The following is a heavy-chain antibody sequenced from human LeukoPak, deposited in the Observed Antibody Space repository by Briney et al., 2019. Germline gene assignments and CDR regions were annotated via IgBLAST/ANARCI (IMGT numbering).Heavy chain of an antibody. J-gene: IGHJ6*03. V-gene: IGHV3-13*01. CDR1: GFSFSSFD. CDR3: ARGPPRGKYYYMDV. D-gene: IGHD1-1*01. Sequence: GGSLRLSCAASGFSFSSFDIHWVRQPTGQGLEWVSTIGTASDTYYPGSVEGRFTLSRDNAKNSLYLQMNSLTAGDTAVYYCARGPPRGKYYYMDVWGKGTTVTVSS. CDR2: IGTASDT.